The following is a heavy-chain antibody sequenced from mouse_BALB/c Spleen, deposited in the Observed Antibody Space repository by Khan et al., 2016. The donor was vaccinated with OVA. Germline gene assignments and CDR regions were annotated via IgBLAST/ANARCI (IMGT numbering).Heavy chain of an antibody. CDR3: TKSVYGSFAY. Sequence: VQLQQSGAELVKPGASVKLSCKASGYTFNSYYMYWVKQRPGQGLEWIGEINPNNGDANFNEKLKNKATLTVDKSSNTAFMQHSSLTSEDSAVYYCTKSVYGSFAYWGQGTLVTVSA. CDR1: GYTFNSYY. V-gene: IGHV1S81*02. J-gene: IGHJ3*01. CDR2: INPNNGDA. D-gene: IGHD2-2*01.